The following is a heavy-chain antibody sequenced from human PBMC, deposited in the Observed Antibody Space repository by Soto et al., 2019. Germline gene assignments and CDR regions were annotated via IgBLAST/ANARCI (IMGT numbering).Heavy chain of an antibody. CDR1: GRSISSYY. D-gene: IGHD6-6*01. J-gene: IGHJ4*02. V-gene: IGHV4-59*08. CDR2: IYYSGST. CDR3: ARHYGSSSLGY. Sequence: SDTLSLTCTVSGRSISSYYWSWIRQPPGKGLEWIGYIYYSGSTNYNPSLKSRVTISVDTSKNEFSLKLSSVTAADTAVYYCARHYGSSSLGYWGQGTLVTVSS.